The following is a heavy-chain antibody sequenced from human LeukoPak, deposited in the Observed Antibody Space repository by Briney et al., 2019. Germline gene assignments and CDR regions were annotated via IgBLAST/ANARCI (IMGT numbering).Heavy chain of an antibody. V-gene: IGHV4-59*01. CDR1: GGSISSYY. CDR3: ARGAYSSTGGGYYYYYMDV. CDR2: IYYSGST. J-gene: IGHJ6*03. Sequence: KSSETLSLTCTVSGGSISSYYWSWIRQPPGKGLEWIGYIYYSGSTNYNPSLKSRVTISVDTSKNQFSLKLSSMTAADTAVYYRARGAYSSTGGGYYYYYMDVWGKGTTVTVSS. D-gene: IGHD2-2*01.